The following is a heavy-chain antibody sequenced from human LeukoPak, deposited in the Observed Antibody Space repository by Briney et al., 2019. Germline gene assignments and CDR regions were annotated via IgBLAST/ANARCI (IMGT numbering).Heavy chain of an antibody. CDR1: GGTFSNYV. CDR2: IIPIIGTA. D-gene: IGHD2-2*01. Sequence: SVKVSCNASGGTFSNYVLSWVRQAPGQGLEWMGGIIPIIGTANYAQKFQGGVTITVDESTSTAYLEVSTLRSEDTALYYCATSSDAMTSTTFDIWGQGTMVSVSS. CDR3: ATSSDAMTSTTFDI. J-gene: IGHJ3*02. V-gene: IGHV1-69*01.